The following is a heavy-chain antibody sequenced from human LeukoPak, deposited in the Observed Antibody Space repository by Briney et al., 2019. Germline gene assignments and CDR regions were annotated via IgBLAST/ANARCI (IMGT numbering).Heavy chain of an antibody. CDR2: IKQDGSEK. Sequence: GGSLRLSCAASGFTFSSYWMSWVRQAPGKGLEWVANIKQDGSEKYYVDSVKGRFTISRDNAENSLYLQMNSLRAEDTAVYYCARGVPAATNWYFDLWGRGTLVTVSS. CDR1: GFTFSSYW. J-gene: IGHJ2*01. D-gene: IGHD2-2*01. V-gene: IGHV3-7*01. CDR3: ARGVPAATNWYFDL.